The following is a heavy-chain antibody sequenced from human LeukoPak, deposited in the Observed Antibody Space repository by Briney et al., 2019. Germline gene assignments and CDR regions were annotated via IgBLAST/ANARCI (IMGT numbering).Heavy chain of an antibody. J-gene: IGHJ4*02. D-gene: IGHD3-3*01. Sequence: SETLSLTCTVSGGSISNKYWSWIRQPPGKGLEWIGYIYYSGSTNYNPSLKSRVTISVDTSKNQFSLKLSSVTAADTAVYYCARGNFWSGYYYFDYWGQGTLVTVSS. CDR2: IYYSGST. CDR3: ARGNFWSGYYYFDY. CDR1: GGSISNKY. V-gene: IGHV4-59*12.